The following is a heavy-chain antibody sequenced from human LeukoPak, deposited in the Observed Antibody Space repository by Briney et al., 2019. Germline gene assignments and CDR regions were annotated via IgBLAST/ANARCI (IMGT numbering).Heavy chain of an antibody. CDR2: TSWDGGST. CDR1: GFTFDDYT. V-gene: IGHV3-43*01. J-gene: IGHJ6*03. Sequence: PGGSLILSCAASGFTFDDYTMHWVRQAPGKGLEWVSLTSWDGGSTYYADSVKGRFTISRDNSKNSLYLQMNSLRTEDTALYYCAKAPSSIAVVGKGTYYYYYMDVWGKGTTVTVSS. CDR3: AKAPSSIAVVGKGTYYYYYMDV. D-gene: IGHD6-19*01.